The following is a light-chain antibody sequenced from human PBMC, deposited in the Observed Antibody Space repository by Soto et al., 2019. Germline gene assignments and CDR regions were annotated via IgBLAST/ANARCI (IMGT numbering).Light chain of an antibody. CDR1: QSISSY. CDR2: AAS. CDR3: QQSSSTLFT. J-gene: IGKJ3*01. Sequence: DIQMTQSPSSLSASVGDRVTITCRASQSISSYLNWYQQKPGKAPKLLIYAASSLQSGVPSRLSVSGSGTDFTLTISSLQPEDFATYYCQQSSSTLFTFGPGTKVDIK. V-gene: IGKV1-39*01.